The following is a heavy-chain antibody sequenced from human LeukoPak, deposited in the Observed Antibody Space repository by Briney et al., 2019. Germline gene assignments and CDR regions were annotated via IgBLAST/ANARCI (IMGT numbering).Heavy chain of an antibody. CDR1: GFTFSSYE. V-gene: IGHV3-48*03. CDR2: IGSSGTTI. D-gene: IGHD6-19*01. Sequence: PGGSLRLSCAVSGFTFSSYEXNXVRQAPGKXLXWVSNIGSSGTTIYYADSVKGRFTISXDNAKNSLYLQMNSLRAEDTAVYYCALLAVASDFDYWGQGALVTVSS. CDR3: ALLAVASDFDY. J-gene: IGHJ4*02.